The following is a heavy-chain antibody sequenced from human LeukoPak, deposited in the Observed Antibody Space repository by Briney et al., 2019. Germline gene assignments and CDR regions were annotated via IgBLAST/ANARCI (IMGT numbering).Heavy chain of an antibody. CDR2: IYSGGST. J-gene: IGHJ4*02. CDR1: GFTVSSNY. D-gene: IGHD4-17*01. V-gene: IGHV3-66*01. CDR3: ARVDYGDYGFVY. Sequence: GGSLRLSCAASGFTVSSNYMSWVRQAPGKGLEWVSVIYSGGSTYYAESVKGRFTTSRDNSKNTLYLQMNSLRAEDTAVYYCARVDYGDYGFVYWGQGTLVTVSS.